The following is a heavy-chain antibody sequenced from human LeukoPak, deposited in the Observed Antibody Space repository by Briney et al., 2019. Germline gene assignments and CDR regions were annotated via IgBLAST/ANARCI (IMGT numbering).Heavy chain of an antibody. CDR3: ARAPRSLNWNDLQFDY. CDR2: IYSGGST. V-gene: IGHV3-53*04. CDR1: GSTVSINY. J-gene: IGHJ4*02. D-gene: IGHD1-20*01. Sequence: GGSLRLSCAASGSTVSINYMSWVRQAPGKGLEWVSVIYSGGSTYYADSVKGRFTISRHNSKNTLYLQMNNLRAEDTAVYYCARAPRSLNWNDLQFDYWGQGTLVTVSS.